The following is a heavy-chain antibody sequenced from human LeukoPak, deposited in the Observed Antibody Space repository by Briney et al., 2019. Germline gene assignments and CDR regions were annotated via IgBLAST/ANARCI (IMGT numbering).Heavy chain of an antibody. V-gene: IGHV3-33*01. Sequence: GGSLRLFCAASGFTFSSYGMHWVRQAPGKGLEGVAVIWYDGSNKYYADSVKGRFTISRDNSKNTLYLQMNSLRAEDTAVYYCARGAPEEGDYYYGMDVWGQGTTVTVSS. D-gene: IGHD1-14*01. CDR1: GFTFSSYG. CDR3: ARGAPEEGDYYYGMDV. CDR2: IWYDGSNK. J-gene: IGHJ6*02.